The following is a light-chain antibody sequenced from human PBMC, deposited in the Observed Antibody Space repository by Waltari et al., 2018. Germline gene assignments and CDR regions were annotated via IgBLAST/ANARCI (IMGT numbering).Light chain of an antibody. J-gene: IGKJ3*01. V-gene: IGKV3-11*01. CDR3: QQRSNWPT. Sequence: EIVLTQSPATLSLSPGERATLSCRASQSVGTYLAWYQQKPGQAPRLLIYDASDRATGIPARFSGRGSGTYFTLTISSLEPEDFAVYYCQQRSNWPTFGPGTKVDIK. CDR1: QSVGTY. CDR2: DAS.